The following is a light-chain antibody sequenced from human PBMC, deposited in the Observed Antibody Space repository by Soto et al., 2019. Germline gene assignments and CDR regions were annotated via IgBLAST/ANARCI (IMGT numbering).Light chain of an antibody. CDR3: LQYNDWPYT. V-gene: IGKV3-15*01. Sequence: EVVVTQSPATLSVSPGDRATLSCTASQNVGINLAWYQQKPGQAPRLLIYGKSTRATGIPARFSGIGSGTEFTLAISSLQSEDFALYYCLQYNDWPYTFGQGTNLEIK. J-gene: IGKJ2*01. CDR2: GKS. CDR1: QNVGIN.